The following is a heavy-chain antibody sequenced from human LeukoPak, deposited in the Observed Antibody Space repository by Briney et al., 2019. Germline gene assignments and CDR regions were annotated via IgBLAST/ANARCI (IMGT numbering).Heavy chain of an antibody. CDR3: ARVDGGEWYYFDY. Sequence: ASVKVSCKASGYTFTGYYMHWVRQAPGQGLEWMGWINPNNGGTNYAQKFQGRVTMTLDTSISTGYMELSRLRSDDTAMYFCARVDGGEWYYFDYWGQGTLVTVFS. V-gene: IGHV1-2*02. D-gene: IGHD2-8*02. CDR1: GYTFTGYY. J-gene: IGHJ4*02. CDR2: INPNNGGT.